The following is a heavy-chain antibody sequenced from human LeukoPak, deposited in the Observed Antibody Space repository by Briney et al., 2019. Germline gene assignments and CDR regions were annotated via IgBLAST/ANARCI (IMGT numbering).Heavy chain of an antibody. V-gene: IGHV4-39*01. CDR3: ATLNTSGWYFDY. CDR1: GGSISNRGFY. Sequence: SETLSLTCTVSGGSISNRGFYWAWIRQPPGKGLEWIGNIYYGGENYCNASLKSRLTMSADTFENQFSLKLTSVTAADAAVYYCATLNTSGWYFDYWGQGALVTVSS. J-gene: IGHJ4*02. D-gene: IGHD6-19*01. CDR2: IYYGGEN.